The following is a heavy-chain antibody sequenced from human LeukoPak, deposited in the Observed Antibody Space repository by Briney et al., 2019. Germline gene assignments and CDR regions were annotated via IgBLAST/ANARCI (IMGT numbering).Heavy chain of an antibody. CDR2: ISYDGSNK. V-gene: IGHV3-30-3*01. D-gene: IGHD1-1*01. J-gene: IGHJ4*02. CDR3: ARGGNDSFDY. Sequence: PGRSLRLSCAASGFTFSSYAMHWVRQAPGKGLEWVAVISYDGSNKYYADSVKGRFTISRDNSKNTLYLQMNSLRAEDTAVYYCARGGNDSFDYWGQGTLVTVSS. CDR1: GFTFSSYA.